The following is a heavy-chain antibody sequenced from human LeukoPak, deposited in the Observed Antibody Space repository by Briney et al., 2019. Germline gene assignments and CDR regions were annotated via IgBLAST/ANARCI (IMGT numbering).Heavy chain of an antibody. V-gene: IGHV3-7*03. D-gene: IGHD6-19*01. CDR3: ARVQWPHCERADCTRRGLYFDY. CDR1: GFTFSSHW. Sequence: PGGSLRLSCAASGFTFSSHWMSWVRQAPGKGLEWVANIKQDGSEKYYVDSVKGRFTISRDNAKNSLYLQMNSLRAEDTAVYYCARVQWPHCERADCTRRGLYFDYWGQGTLVTVSS. J-gene: IGHJ4*02. CDR2: IKQDGSEK.